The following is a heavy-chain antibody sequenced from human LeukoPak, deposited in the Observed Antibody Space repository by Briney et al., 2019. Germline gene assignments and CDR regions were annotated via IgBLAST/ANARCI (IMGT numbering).Heavy chain of an antibody. CDR1: GGSISSYY. V-gene: IGHV4-4*07. J-gene: IGHJ5*02. D-gene: IGHD5-24*01. CDR2: IYTSGST. Sequence: PSETLSLTCTVSGGSISSYYWSWIRQPAGKGLEWIGRIYTSGSTNYNPSLKSRVTISVDTSKNHFSLKLTSVTAADTAVYYCARGGRDNLNSWFDPWGQGTLVTVSS. CDR3: ARGGRDNLNSWFDP.